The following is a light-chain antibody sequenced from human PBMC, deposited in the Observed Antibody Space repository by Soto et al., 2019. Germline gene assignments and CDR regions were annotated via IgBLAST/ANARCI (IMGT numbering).Light chain of an antibody. CDR1: QSIGSN. Sequence: ETVLTQSPSTFSVSPGERATLSCRASQSIGSNLAWYQKRPCQPPRLLIYGASTSATGVPARFSGRGSWTDCTITINSLQSADFALYDCQQDNKWPLLTVGPCTKVDSK. J-gene: IGKJ3*01. CDR3: QQDNKWPLLT. CDR2: GAS. V-gene: IGKV3-15*01.